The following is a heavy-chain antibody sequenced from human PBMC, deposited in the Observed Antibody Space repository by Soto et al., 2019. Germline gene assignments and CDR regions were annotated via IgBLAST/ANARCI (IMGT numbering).Heavy chain of an antibody. V-gene: IGHV1-18*01. J-gene: IGHJ4*02. CDR1: GYTFTSYG. Sequence: GASVKVSCKASGYTFTSYGISWVRQAPGQGLEWMGWISAYNGNTNYAQKLQGGVTMTTDTSTSTAYMELRSLRSDDTAVYYCARGSRFEQQLSYFDYWGQGTLVTVSS. CDR3: ARGSRFEQQLSYFDY. CDR2: ISAYNGNT. D-gene: IGHD6-13*01.